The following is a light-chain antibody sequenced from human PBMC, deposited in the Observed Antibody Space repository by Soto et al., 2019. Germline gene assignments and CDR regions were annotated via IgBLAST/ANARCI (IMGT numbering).Light chain of an antibody. V-gene: IGKV1-12*01. CDR3: QQANSFPLT. CDR2: ASS. Sequence: DIPMTQSPSSVSASVGDRVTITCRASQDIRTWVAWYQQKPGTAPKLLIFASSRLQSGVPSRFSGSGSGTDFTLTISSLQPEDCAIYYCQQANSFPLTFGGGTKVEIK. CDR1: QDIRTW. J-gene: IGKJ4*01.